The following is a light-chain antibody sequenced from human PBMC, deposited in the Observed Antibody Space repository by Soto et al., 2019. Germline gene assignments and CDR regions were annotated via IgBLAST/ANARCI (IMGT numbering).Light chain of an antibody. J-gene: IGKJ2*01. CDR3: QQYNNWPQT. CDR1: QSVSSK. V-gene: IGKV3-15*01. CDR2: GAS. Sequence: EIVMTQSPVTLSVSPGERATLSCRASQSVSSKLAWYQQKPGQAPRLLNYGASTRATGIPARFSGSGSGTEYTLSISSLQSEDFAVYYCQQYNNWPQTFGQGTKVDIK.